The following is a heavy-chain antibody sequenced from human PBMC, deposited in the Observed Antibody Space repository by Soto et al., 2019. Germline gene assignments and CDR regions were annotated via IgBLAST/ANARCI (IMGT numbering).Heavy chain of an antibody. D-gene: IGHD3-10*01. CDR1: GGSISSYY. V-gene: IGHV4-59*01. CDR2: IYYSGST. CDR3: AGVGSTMVRGRYYYGMDV. J-gene: IGHJ6*02. Sequence: SETLSLTCTVSGGSISSYYWSRIRQPPGKGLEWIGYIYYSGSTNYNPSPKSRVTISVDTSKNQFSLKLSSVTAADTAVYYCAGVGSTMVRGRYYYGMDVWGQGTTVTVS.